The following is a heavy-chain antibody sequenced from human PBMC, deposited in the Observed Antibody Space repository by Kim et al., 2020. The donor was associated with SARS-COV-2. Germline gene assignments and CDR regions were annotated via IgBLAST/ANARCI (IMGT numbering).Heavy chain of an antibody. Sequence: SETLSLTCTVSGGSISSGGYYWRWIRQHPGKGLEWIGYIYYSGSTYYNPSLKSRVTISVDTSKNQFSLKLSSVTAADTAVYYCARGVGYSYGYHFDYWGQGTLVTVSS. D-gene: IGHD5-18*01. CDR1: GGSISSGGYY. CDR2: IYYSGST. CDR3: ARGVGYSYGYHFDY. V-gene: IGHV4-31*03. J-gene: IGHJ4*02.